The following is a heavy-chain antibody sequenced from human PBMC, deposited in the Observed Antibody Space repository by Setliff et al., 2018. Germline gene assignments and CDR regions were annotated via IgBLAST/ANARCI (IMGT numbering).Heavy chain of an antibody. J-gene: IGHJ4*02. CDR2: IYHSGST. CDR3: ARSLGYSSSSVDY. CDR1: GYSISSGYY. V-gene: IGHV4-38-2*01. D-gene: IGHD6-6*01. Sequence: ASETLSLTCAVSGYSISSGYYWGWIRQPPGKGLEWIGSIYHSGSTYYNPSLKSRVTISVDTSKNQFSLKLSSVTAADTAVYYCARSLGYSSSSVDYWGQGTLVTVSS.